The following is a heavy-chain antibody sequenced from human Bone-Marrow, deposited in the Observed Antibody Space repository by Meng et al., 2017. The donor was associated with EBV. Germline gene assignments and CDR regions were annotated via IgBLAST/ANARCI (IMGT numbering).Heavy chain of an antibody. D-gene: IGHD4-17*01. CDR1: GGSISSSSSY. Sequence: QLHLNDPGPGMVKPSETLSLTCTVSGGSISSSSSYWGWIRQPPGKGLEWIESIYYSGSTYYNPSLKSRVTISVDTSKNQFSLKLNSVTAADTAVYFCARHDRLGDYGVSWGQGTLVTVSS. V-gene: IGHV4-39*01. CDR2: IYYSGST. CDR3: ARHDRLGDYGVS. J-gene: IGHJ5*02.